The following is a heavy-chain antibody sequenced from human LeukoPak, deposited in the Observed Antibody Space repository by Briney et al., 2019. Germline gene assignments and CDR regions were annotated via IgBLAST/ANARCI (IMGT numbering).Heavy chain of an antibody. CDR3: ATPSIAARYYYYYYMDV. D-gene: IGHD6-6*01. Sequence: GSSVKVSCKASGGTFSSYAISWVRQAPGQGLEWMGGIIPIFGTANYAQKFQGRVTITTDESTGTAYMELSSLRSEDTAVYYCATPSIAARYYYYYYMDVWGKGTTVTVSS. J-gene: IGHJ6*03. CDR1: GGTFSSYA. CDR2: IIPIFGTA. V-gene: IGHV1-69*05.